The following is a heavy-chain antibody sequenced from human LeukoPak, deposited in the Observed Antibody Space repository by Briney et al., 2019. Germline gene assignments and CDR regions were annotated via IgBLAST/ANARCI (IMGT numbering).Heavy chain of an antibody. CDR1: GFTFSSYA. CDR3: AKDSGIGYSSSWTFDY. D-gene: IGHD6-13*01. J-gene: IGHJ4*02. Sequence: GGSLRLSCAASGFTFSSYAMSWVRQAPGKGLEWVSAISGSGGSTYYADSVKGRFTISRDNSRNTLYLQMNSLRAEDTAVYYCAKDSGIGYSSSWTFDYWGQGTLVTVSS. V-gene: IGHV3-23*01. CDR2: ISGSGGST.